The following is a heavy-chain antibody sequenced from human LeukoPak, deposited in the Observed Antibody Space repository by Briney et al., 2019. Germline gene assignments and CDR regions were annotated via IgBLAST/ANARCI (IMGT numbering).Heavy chain of an antibody. CDR3: ARDFRPAYYYYYGMDV. Sequence: GGSLRLSCAASGFTFSGYPIHWVRQAPGKGLEWVAVISYDGSNKYYADSVKGRFTISRDNSKNTLYLQMNSLRAEDTAVYYCARDFRPAYYYYYGMDVWGQGNTVTVSS. V-gene: IGHV3-30-3*01. CDR1: GFTFSGYP. CDR2: ISYDGSNK. J-gene: IGHJ6*02. D-gene: IGHD2-2*01.